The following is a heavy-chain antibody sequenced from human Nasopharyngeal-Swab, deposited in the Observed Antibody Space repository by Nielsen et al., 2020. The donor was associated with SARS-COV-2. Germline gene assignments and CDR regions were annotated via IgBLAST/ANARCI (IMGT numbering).Heavy chain of an antibody. CDR1: GYTFTGYY. V-gene: IGHV1-2*04. CDR2: INPNSGGT. D-gene: IGHD2-2*01. CDR3: ARGIVVVPAAMAYYYYYGMDV. Sequence: ASVKVSCKASGYTFTGYYMHWVRQAPGQGLEWMGRINPNSGGTNYAQKFQGWVTMTRDTSISTAYMELSRLRSDDTAVYYCARGIVVVPAAMAYYYYYGMDVWGQGTTVTVSS. J-gene: IGHJ6*02.